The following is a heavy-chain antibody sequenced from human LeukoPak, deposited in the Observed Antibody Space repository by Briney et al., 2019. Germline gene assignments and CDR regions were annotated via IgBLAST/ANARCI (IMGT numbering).Heavy chain of an antibody. J-gene: IGHJ4*02. CDR2: IYPRDGST. V-gene: IGHV1-46*01. CDR3: ARDQGGFDY. CDR1: GYTFTDNY. Sequence: ASVKVSCKASGYTFTDNYLHWVRQAPGQGLEWMGMIYPRDGSTSYAQNFQGRVTVTRDTSTTTVHMELRGLRSEDTAVYYCARDQGGFDYWGKGTVVTVPS.